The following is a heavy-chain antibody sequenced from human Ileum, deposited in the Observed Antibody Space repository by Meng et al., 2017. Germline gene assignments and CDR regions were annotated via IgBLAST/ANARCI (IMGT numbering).Heavy chain of an antibody. Sequence: VPGRFKPSLLLSLPRTVLGGSVSDGDYHWSWVRQHPGKGLECIGHMYSSGNAYYNPSLKSRVSMSVDTSKNQFSVRLSSVTAADTAIYYCARVYYDSSGLNWFDSWGQGTLVTVSS. CDR3: ARVYYDSSGLNWFDS. CDR1: GGSVSDGDYH. D-gene: IGHD3-22*01. J-gene: IGHJ5*01. CDR2: MYSSGNA. V-gene: IGHV4-31*03.